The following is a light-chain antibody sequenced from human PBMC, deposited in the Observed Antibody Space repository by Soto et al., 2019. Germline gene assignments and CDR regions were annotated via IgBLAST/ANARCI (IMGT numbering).Light chain of an antibody. V-gene: IGKV1-5*01. J-gene: IGKJ1*01. CDR1: QSISSW. Sequence: DIQMTQSPSTLSASVGDRVTITCRASQSISSWLAWYQQKPGKAPKLLIYDASSLESGVPSRFSGSGSGSEFTLTISSLQADDFAPSYCEQYNSYSPATFGQGTKVEIK. CDR3: EQYNSYSPAT. CDR2: DAS.